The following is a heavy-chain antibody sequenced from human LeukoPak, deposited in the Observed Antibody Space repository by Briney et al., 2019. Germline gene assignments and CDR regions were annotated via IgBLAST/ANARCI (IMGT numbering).Heavy chain of an antibody. CDR1: GGSISSSSYY. D-gene: IGHD3-10*01. Sequence: SETLSLTCTVSGGSISSSSYYWGWIRQPPGKGLEWIGSIYYSGSTYYNPSLKSRVTISVDTSKNQFSLKLSSVTAADTAVYYCARTSTMVRGAPDYWGQGTLVTVSS. CDR2: IYYSGST. CDR3: ARTSTMVRGAPDY. J-gene: IGHJ4*02. V-gene: IGHV4-39*01.